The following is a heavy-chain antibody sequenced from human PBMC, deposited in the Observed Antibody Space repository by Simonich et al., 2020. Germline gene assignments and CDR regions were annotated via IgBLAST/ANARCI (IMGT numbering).Heavy chain of an antibody. CDR3: ARGGLADRRIVYYYYMDV. CDR2: IIPTLVIA. V-gene: IGHV1-69*09. CDR1: GGTFSSYA. D-gene: IGHD2-15*01. Sequence: QVQLVQSGAEVKKPGSSVKVSCKASGGTFSSYAISWVPQAAGQGIEWRGGIIPTLVIANYAQKFQGRVTNTADKSTSTAYMELSSLRSEDTAVYYCARGGLADRRIVYYYYMDVWGKGTTVTVSS. J-gene: IGHJ6*03.